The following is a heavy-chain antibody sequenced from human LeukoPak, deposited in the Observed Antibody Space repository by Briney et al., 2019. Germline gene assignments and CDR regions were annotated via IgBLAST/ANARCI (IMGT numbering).Heavy chain of an antibody. CDR1: GGSISSYY. J-gene: IGHJ4*02. Sequence: SETLSLTCTVSGGSISSYYWSWIRQPPVKALEWIGYIYYSGSTNYNPSLKSRVTISVDTSKNQFSLKLSSVTAADTAVYYCARSGWLQLGFDYWGQGTLVTVSS. V-gene: IGHV4-59*08. CDR2: IYYSGST. CDR3: ARSGWLQLGFDY. D-gene: IGHD5-12*01.